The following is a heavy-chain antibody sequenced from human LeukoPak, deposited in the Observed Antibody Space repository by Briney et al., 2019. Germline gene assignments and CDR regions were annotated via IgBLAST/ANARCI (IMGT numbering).Heavy chain of an antibody. D-gene: IGHD4-17*01. V-gene: IGHV3-74*01. CDR2: FNSDGRST. Sequence: GGSLRLSCAASGFSFGSFWMTWVRQAPGKGLVWVTRFNSDGRSTYYADSVKGRFTISRDNAKNTLYLQMNSLRVEDTAVYYCARGRYYLDSWGQGTLVTVSS. CDR3: ARGRYYLDS. CDR1: GFSFGSFW. J-gene: IGHJ4*02.